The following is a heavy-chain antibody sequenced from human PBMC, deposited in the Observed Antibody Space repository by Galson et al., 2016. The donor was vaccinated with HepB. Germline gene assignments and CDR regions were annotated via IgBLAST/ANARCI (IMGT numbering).Heavy chain of an antibody. CDR2: IYPGDSDT. Sequence: QSGAEVKKPGESLKISCKGSGSSFTTYWIGWVRQMPGKGLEWMGIIYPGDSDTRYSPSFQGQVTISVDKSISTAYLQWSTLKASDTAMYYCATGHDDADPGEGFDIWGQGTMGTVSS. CDR1: GSSFTTYW. D-gene: IGHD1-1*01. J-gene: IGHJ3*02. CDR3: ATGHDDADPGEGFDI. V-gene: IGHV5-51*01.